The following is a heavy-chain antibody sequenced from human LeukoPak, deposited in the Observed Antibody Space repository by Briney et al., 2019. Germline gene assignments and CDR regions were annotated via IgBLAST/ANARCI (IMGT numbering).Heavy chain of an antibody. Sequence: GGSLRLSCAASGFTFSSYGMHWVRQAPGKGLEWVAVIWYDGSNKYYADSVKGRFTISRDNSKNTLYLQINSLRAEDTAVYYCARAKDNSGRDGFDIWGQGTMVTVSS. V-gene: IGHV3-33*01. CDR2: IWYDGSNK. J-gene: IGHJ3*02. D-gene: IGHD6-19*01. CDR1: GFTFSSYG. CDR3: ARAKDNSGRDGFDI.